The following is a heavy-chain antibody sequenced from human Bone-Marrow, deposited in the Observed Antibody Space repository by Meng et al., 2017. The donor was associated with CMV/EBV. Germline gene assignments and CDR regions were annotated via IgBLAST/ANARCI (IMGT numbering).Heavy chain of an antibody. J-gene: IGHJ4*02. Sequence: GESLKISCAASGFTFSSYAMSWVRQAPGKGLEWVSRISSDGSTTNYADSVKGRFTISRDNAKNTLYLQLNSLRAEDTAVYYCARDYWGCGDVWGQGTLVTVSS. CDR3: ARDYWGCGDV. D-gene: IGHD2-21*01. CDR2: ISSDGSTT. V-gene: IGHV3-74*01. CDR1: GFTFSSYA.